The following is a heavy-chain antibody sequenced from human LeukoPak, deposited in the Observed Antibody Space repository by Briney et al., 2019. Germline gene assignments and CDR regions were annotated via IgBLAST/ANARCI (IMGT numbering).Heavy chain of an antibody. CDR2: INHSGST. Sequence: SETLSLTCAVYGGSFSGYYWSWIRQPPGKGLEWIGEINHSGSTNYNPSLKSRVTISVDTSKNQFSLKLSSVTAADTAVYYCVSRVYSNSWFDPWGQGTLVTVSS. J-gene: IGHJ5*02. CDR3: VSRVYSNSWFDP. V-gene: IGHV4-34*01. CDR1: GGSFSGYY. D-gene: IGHD4-11*01.